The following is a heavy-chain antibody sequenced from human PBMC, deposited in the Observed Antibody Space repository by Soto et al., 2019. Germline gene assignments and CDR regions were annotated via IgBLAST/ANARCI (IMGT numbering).Heavy chain of an antibody. CDR1: GGSISSGGYY. CDR3: ARFYYYDSSGYYVDY. J-gene: IGHJ4*02. Sequence: SETLSLTCTVSGGSISSGGYYWSWIRQHPRMGLEWIGYIYFSGSTYYNPSLKSRVTISVDTSKNQFSLNLSSVTAADTALYYCARFYYYDSSGYYVDYWGQGTLVTVSS. CDR2: IYFSGST. V-gene: IGHV4-31*03. D-gene: IGHD3-22*01.